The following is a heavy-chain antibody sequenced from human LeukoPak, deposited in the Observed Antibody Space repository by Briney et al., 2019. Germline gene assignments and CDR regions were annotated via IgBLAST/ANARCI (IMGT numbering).Heavy chain of an antibody. CDR1: GGSFSGYY. CDR2: INHSGST. J-gene: IGHJ4*02. Sequence: SETLSLTCAVYGGSFSGYYWSWIRQPPGKGLEWIGEINHSGSTNYNPSLKSRVTISVDTSKNQFSLKLSSVTAADTAVYYCATQADRSYYFDYWGQGTLVTVSS. CDR3: ATQADRSYYFDY. V-gene: IGHV4-34*01.